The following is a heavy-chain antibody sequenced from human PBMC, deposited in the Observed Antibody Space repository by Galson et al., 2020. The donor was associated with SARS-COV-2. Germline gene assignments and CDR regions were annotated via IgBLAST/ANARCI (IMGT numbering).Heavy chain of an antibody. V-gene: IGHV4-31*03. CDR1: GGSISSGGYY. CDR3: ARVGPGCGGDCYPDAFDI. J-gene: IGHJ3*02. CDR2: IYYSGST. D-gene: IGHD2-21*02. Sequence: SETLSLTCTVSGGSISSGGYYWSWIRQHPGKGLEWIGYIYYSGSTYYNPSLKSRVTISVDTSKNQFSLKLSSVTAADTAVYYCARVGPGCGGDCYPDAFDIWGQGTMVTVSS.